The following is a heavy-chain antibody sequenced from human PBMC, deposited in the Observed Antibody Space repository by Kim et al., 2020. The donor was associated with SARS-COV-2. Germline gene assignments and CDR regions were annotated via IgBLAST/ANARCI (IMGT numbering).Heavy chain of an antibody. V-gene: IGHV4-34*01. J-gene: IGHJ4*02. Sequence: RVTISVDTSKNQFSLKLSSVTAADTAVYYCARERGQGYYYGSGRSAFNSWGQGTLVTVSS. D-gene: IGHD3-10*01. CDR3: ARERGQGYYYGSGRSAFNS.